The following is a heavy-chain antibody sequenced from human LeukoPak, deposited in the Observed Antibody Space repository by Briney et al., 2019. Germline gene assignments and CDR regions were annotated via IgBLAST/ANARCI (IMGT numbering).Heavy chain of an antibody. J-gene: IGHJ4*02. D-gene: IGHD5-18*01. V-gene: IGHV3-53*01. Sequence: GGSLRLSRAASGFTVSSNYMSWVRQAPGKGLEWVSVIYSGGSTYYADSVKGRFTISRDYSKNTLYLQMNSLRAEDTAVYYCARERAGRGRYSYGPYYFDYWGQGTLVTVSS. CDR1: GFTVSSNY. CDR3: ARERAGRGRYSYGPYYFDY. CDR2: IYSGGST.